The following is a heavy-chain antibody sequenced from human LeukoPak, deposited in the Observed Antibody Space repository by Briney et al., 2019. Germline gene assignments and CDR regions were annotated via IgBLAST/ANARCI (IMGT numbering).Heavy chain of an antibody. V-gene: IGHV3-7*01. D-gene: IGHD7-27*01. CDR3: ARTNWGAFDI. CDR2: IKEDGSEK. J-gene: IGHJ3*02. Sequence: GGSLRLSCAASGFTFSSYEMNWVRQAPGKGLEWVANIKEDGSEKFYVDSVKGRFIISRDNAKNSLYLQMNSLRAEDTAMYYCARTNWGAFDIWGQGTMVTVSS. CDR1: GFTFSSYE.